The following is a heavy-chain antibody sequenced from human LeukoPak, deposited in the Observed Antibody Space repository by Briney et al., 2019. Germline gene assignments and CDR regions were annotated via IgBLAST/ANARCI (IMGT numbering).Heavy chain of an antibody. V-gene: IGHV1-69*13. CDR1: GGTFRSYA. CDR2: IIPIFGAP. J-gene: IGHJ4*02. D-gene: IGHD2-15*01. CDR3: ARAKGYCSGGSCYAPFDF. Sequence: SVKVSCKASGGTFRSYAISWVRQAPGQGLEWMGGIIPIFGAPNYAQKFQGRVTITADESTSTAYVELSSLRSEDTAMYYCARAKGYCSGGSCYAPFDFWGQGTLVTVPS.